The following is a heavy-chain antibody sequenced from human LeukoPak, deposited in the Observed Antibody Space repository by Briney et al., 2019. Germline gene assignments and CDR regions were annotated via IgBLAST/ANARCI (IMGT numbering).Heavy chain of an antibody. D-gene: IGHD2-2*01. CDR1: GGTFSSYA. CDR2: IIPIFGTA. CDR3: ARNPPRAAAWYYFDY. V-gene: IGHV1-69*01. Sequence: ASVKVSCKASGGTFSSYALSWVRQAPGQGLEWMGGIIPIFGTANYAQKFQGRVTITADESTSTAYMELSSLRSEDTAVYYCARNPPRAAAWYYFDYWGQGTLVTVSS. J-gene: IGHJ4*02.